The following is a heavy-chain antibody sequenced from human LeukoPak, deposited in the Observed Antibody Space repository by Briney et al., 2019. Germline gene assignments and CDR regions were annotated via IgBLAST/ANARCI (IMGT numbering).Heavy chain of an antibody. V-gene: IGHV3-30*18. CDR1: GFTFSSYG. D-gene: IGHD2-2*01. CDR3: AKDGGYCSSTSCRHNWFDP. Sequence: GGSLRLSCAASGFTFSSYGIHWVRQAPGKGLEWVAVISYDGSNKCYADSVKGRFTISRDNSKNTLYLQMNSLRAGDTAVYYCAKDGGYCSSTSCRHNWFDPWGQGTLVTVSS. CDR2: ISYDGSNK. J-gene: IGHJ5*02.